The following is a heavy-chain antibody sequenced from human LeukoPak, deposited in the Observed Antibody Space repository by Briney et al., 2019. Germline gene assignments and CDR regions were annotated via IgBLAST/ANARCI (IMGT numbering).Heavy chain of an antibody. CDR1: GFTVSSNS. J-gene: IGHJ4*02. CDR3: AREGTV. V-gene: IGHV3-66*01. CDR2: IYSGGST. Sequence: QSGGSLRLSCAASGFTVSSNSMSWVRQAPGKGLEWVSIIYSGGSTYNGDSVKGRLTISRDNSKNTLYLQMNSLRAEDTAVYYCAREGTVRGQGTLVTVSS. D-gene: IGHD4-11*01.